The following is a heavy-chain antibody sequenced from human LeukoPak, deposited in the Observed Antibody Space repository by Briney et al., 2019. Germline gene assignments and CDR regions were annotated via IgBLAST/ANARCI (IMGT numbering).Heavy chain of an antibody. CDR1: GFTFSSYA. Sequence: PGGSLRRSCAASGFTFSSYAMHWVRQAPGKGLEYVSAISSNGGSTYYANSVKGRFTISRDNSKNTLYLQMGSLRAEDMAVYYCARTPSGSYVDCWGQGTLVTVSS. CDR2: ISSNGGST. J-gene: IGHJ4*02. CDR3: ARTPSGSYVDC. V-gene: IGHV3-64*01. D-gene: IGHD1-26*01.